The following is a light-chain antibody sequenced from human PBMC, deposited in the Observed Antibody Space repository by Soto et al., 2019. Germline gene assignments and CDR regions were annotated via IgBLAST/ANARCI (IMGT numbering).Light chain of an antibody. CDR2: KIS. Sequence: DIVMTQTPLSSPVTLGQPASISCRSCQSLVHSDGNAYLTWLQQRPGQPPRPLIYKISNRFSGVPDRFSGSGAGTASALKISMGGAEDDEVDYCMQATQFPSEYTFGQGTKLEIK. V-gene: IGKV2-24*01. CDR3: MQATQFPSEYT. CDR1: QSLVHSDGNAY. J-gene: IGKJ2*01.